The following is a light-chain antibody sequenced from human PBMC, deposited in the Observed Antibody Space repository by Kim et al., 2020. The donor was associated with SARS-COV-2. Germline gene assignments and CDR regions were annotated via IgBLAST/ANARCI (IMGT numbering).Light chain of an antibody. J-gene: IGKJ2*01. CDR1: QSISSF. CDR3: QQRGNWPPDT. CDR2: DTS. V-gene: IGKV3-11*01. Sequence: EIVLTQSPATLSLSPGEEATLSCRASQSISSFLAWNQQKLGQTPRLLIYDTSNGATGIPARFSGSGSGTDFTLTISSLEPEDFAVYYCQQRGNWPPDTFGQGTKLEI.